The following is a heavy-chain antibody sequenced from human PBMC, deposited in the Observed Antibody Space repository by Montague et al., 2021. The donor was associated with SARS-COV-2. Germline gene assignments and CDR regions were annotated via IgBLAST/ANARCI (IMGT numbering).Heavy chain of an antibody. V-gene: IGHV4-34*01. CDR3: ARGNGNWGSFNGSDV. Sequence: SETLSLTCAVYGESFSGHYWTWIRQSPGKGLLWLAEVNHSGNTNYNPSLKSRLTISVDASKNQFSVKLTSVTAADTAVYFCARGNGNWGSFNGSDVWGQGNTVTVSS. CDR2: VNHSGNT. D-gene: IGHD7-27*01. J-gene: IGHJ6*02. CDR1: GESFSGHY.